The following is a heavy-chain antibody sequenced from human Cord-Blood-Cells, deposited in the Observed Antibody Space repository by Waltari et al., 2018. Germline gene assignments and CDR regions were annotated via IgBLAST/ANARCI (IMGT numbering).Heavy chain of an antibody. Sequence: QVQLQQWGAGLLKPSETPSLTCAVYGGSFSGYYWSWIRQPQGKGLEWIGEINHSGRTNYNPSLKSRVTISVDTSKNQFSLKLSSVTAADTAVYYCARSTVTNNWFDPWGQGTLVTVSS. J-gene: IGHJ5*02. D-gene: IGHD4-4*01. V-gene: IGHV4-34*01. CDR3: ARSTVTNNWFDP. CDR1: GGSFSGYY. CDR2: INHSGRT.